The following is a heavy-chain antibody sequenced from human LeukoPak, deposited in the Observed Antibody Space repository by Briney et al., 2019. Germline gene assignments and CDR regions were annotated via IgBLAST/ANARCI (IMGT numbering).Heavy chain of an antibody. V-gene: IGHV3-11*01. CDR2: ISSSGSTI. J-gene: IGHJ6*02. CDR1: GFTFSVYY. Sequence: GGSLRLSCAASGFTFSVYYMSWIRQGPGKGLERVSYISSSGSTIYYADSVKGRFTISRDNAKNSLYLQMNSLRAEDTAVYYCAREAVTPYYGMDVWGQGTTVTVSS. CDR3: AREAVTPYYGMDV. D-gene: IGHD3-10*01.